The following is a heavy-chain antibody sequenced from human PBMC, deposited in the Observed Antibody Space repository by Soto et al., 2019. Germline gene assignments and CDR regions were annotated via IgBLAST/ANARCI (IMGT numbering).Heavy chain of an antibody. D-gene: IGHD1-1*01. J-gene: IGHJ6*03. Sequence: SQTLSLTCDISGDSVSSNSAAWNWIRQTPSRDLEWLGRTYYRSKWYSNYAISVKSRVTVNPDTFKNQFSLQLNSVTPEDTAVYYCARGSWDDVSGHYYMDVWGKGTTVTVSS. CDR2: TYYRSKWYS. V-gene: IGHV6-1*01. CDR3: ARGSWDDVSGHYYMDV. CDR1: GDSVSSNSAA.